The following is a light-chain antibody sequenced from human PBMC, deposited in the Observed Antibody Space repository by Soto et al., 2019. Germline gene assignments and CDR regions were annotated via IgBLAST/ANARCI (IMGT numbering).Light chain of an antibody. CDR2: DAS. V-gene: IGKV3D-15*01. J-gene: IGKJ1*01. CDR1: QTINNN. CDR3: QQYNKWPLT. Sequence: EIVLTQSPCTLSLSPGEGATLSCRASQTINNNLAWYQQKPGQAPRLLIYDASNRATGIPARFSGSGSGTDFTLTISSLQSEDFTVYYCQQYNKWPLTFGQGTKVDIK.